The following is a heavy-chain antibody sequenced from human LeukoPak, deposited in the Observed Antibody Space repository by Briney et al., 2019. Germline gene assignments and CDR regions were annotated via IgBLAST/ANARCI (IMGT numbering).Heavy chain of an antibody. D-gene: IGHD3-22*01. CDR1: GYTFTGYY. V-gene: IGHV1-2*06. CDR3: ARIRNYYDSSGYLFDY. J-gene: IGHJ4*02. CDR2: INPNSGGT. Sequence: ASVKVSCKASGYTFTGYYMHWVRQAPGQGLEWMGRINPNSGGTNYAQKFQGRVTMTRDTSISTAYMELSRLRSDDTAVYYCARIRNYYDSSGYLFDYWGQGTLVTVSS.